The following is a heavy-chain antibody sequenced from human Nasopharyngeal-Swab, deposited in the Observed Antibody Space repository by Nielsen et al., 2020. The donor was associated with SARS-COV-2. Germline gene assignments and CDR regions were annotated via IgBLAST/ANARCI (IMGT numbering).Heavy chain of an antibody. CDR1: GGSFSNYY. V-gene: IGHV4-34*01. J-gene: IGHJ5*02. Sequence: SETLSLTCAVFGGSFSNYYWNWIRQPPGKELEWIGEFKYGGSSNYNPSLKSRVTMSLDTSKNQFSLELSSVTAADTAVYYCARGAPSSYWFDPWGQGTLVTVSS. CDR2: FKYGGSS. CDR3: ARGAPSSYWFDP.